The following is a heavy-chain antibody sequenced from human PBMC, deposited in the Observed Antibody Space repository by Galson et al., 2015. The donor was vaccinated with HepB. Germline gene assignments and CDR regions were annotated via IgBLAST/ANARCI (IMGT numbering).Heavy chain of an antibody. D-gene: IGHD6-13*01. V-gene: IGHV3-23*01. Sequence: SLRLSCAASGFTFSSYTMSWVRQAPGKGLEWVSAISGSGGSTYYADSVKGRFTISRDNSKNTLYLQMNSLRAEDTAVYYCAKGRAAAGRRYFDYWGQGTLVTVSS. CDR3: AKGRAAAGRRYFDY. J-gene: IGHJ4*02. CDR1: GFTFSSYT. CDR2: ISGSGGST.